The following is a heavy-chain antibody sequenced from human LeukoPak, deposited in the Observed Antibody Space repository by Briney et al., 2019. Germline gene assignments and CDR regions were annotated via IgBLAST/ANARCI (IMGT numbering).Heavy chain of an antibody. CDR1: GSMYNYY. Sequence: SETLSLTCTVSGSMYNYYWSWIRQPPGKGLEWTGYIHYNGITNYNPSLKTRVTMSLDTSKNQVSLNLNSVTAADTAVYYCARHISSGGTYAHFDYWGQGTLVTVSS. J-gene: IGHJ4*02. CDR3: ARHISSGGTYAHFDY. CDR2: IHYNGIT. V-gene: IGHV4-59*08. D-gene: IGHD1-26*01.